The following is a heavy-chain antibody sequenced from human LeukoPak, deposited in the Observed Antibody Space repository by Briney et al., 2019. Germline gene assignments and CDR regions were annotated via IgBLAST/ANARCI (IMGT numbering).Heavy chain of an antibody. J-gene: IGHJ4*02. Sequence: PGRSLRLSCAASGFTFSSYAMHWVRQAPGKGLEWVAVISYDGSNKYYADSVKGRFTISRDNSKNTLYLQMNSLRAEDTAVYYCAKVEGGGQADSGDYWGQGTLVTVSS. CDR1: GFTFSSYA. V-gene: IGHV3-30-3*01. CDR2: ISYDGSNK. D-gene: IGHD1-26*01. CDR3: AKVEGGGQADSGDY.